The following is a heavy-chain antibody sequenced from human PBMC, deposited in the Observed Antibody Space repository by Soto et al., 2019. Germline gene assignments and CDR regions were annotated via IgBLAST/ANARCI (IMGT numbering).Heavy chain of an antibody. CDR3: ARGYFDWFPYYFDY. Sequence: QVPLVQSGAEVKKPGASVKVSCKASGYTFTSYAMHWVRQAPGQRLEWMGWINAGNGNTKYSQKFQGRVTITRDTSASTAYMELSSLRSEDTAVYYCARGYFDWFPYYFDYWGQGTLVTVSS. CDR2: INAGNGNT. D-gene: IGHD3-9*01. J-gene: IGHJ4*02. CDR1: GYTFTSYA. V-gene: IGHV1-3*01.